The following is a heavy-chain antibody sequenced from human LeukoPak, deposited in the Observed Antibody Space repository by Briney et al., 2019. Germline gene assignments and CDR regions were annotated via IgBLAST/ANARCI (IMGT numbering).Heavy chain of an antibody. V-gene: IGHV1-8*01. Sequence: ASVKVSCKASGYTFTSYDINWVRQATGQGLEWMGWMNPKSGNTGSAQRFQGRVTLTRDTSISTAYMELSSLRSEDTAVYYCARVWGSIDYWGQGTPVTVSS. CDR2: MNPKSGNT. J-gene: IGHJ4*02. D-gene: IGHD7-27*01. CDR1: GYTFTSYD. CDR3: ARVWGSIDY.